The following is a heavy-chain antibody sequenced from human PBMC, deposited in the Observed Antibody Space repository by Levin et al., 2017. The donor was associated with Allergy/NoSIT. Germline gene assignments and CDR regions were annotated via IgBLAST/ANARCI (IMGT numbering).Heavy chain of an antibody. CDR2: IWYDGSNK. Sequence: SGGSLRLSCAASGFTFSSYGMHWVRQAPGKGLEWVAVIWYDGSNKYYADSVKGRFTISRDNSKNTLYLQMNSLRAEDTAVYYCARDRDYGDPGIYYGMDGWGQGTTVTVSS. D-gene: IGHD4-17*01. CDR1: GFTFSSYG. CDR3: ARDRDYGDPGIYYGMDG. V-gene: IGHV3-33*01. J-gene: IGHJ6*02.